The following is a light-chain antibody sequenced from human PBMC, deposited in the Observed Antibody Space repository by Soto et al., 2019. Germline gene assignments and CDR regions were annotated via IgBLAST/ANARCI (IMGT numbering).Light chain of an antibody. CDR3: SSYAGSNKDVV. CDR2: EVG. J-gene: IGLJ2*01. V-gene: IGLV2-8*01. CDR1: SSDVGRYNY. Sequence: QSALTQPLSAYRSPGQSVAVSCTGSSSDVGRYNYVSWYQQHPCKAPKLIIYEVGKRPSGIPDRFSGSKSGNTASLNVSGLPAEDEADYYCSSYAGSNKDVVFGGGTKLTVL.